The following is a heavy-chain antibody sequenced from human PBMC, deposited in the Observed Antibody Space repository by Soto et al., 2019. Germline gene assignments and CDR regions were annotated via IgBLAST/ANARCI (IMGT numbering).Heavy chain of an antibody. D-gene: IGHD3-9*01. CDR3: SKSVPDFGWSPSRPTY. CDR1: GFTFTSYA. J-gene: IGHJ4*02. V-gene: IGHV3-23*01. CDR2: INENGDDT. Sequence: GGSLRLSCAASGFTFTSYAMSWVRQAPGKGLEWVSSINENGDDTYYTDSVKGRFTVSRDNSKNTLHLQMNSLRVQDTAVSFCSKSVPDFGWSPSRPTYWGRGSLGTVSS.